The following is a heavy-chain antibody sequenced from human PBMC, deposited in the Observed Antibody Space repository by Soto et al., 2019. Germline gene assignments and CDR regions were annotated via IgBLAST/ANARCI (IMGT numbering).Heavy chain of an antibody. V-gene: IGHV4-59*01. CDR3: ARDRPSSASGDYFVLDY. Sequence: SETLSLTCTVSGGSISSYYWSWIRQPPGKGLEWIGYIYYSGSTNYNPSLKSRVTISVDTSKNQFSLKLSSVTAADTAVYYCARDRPSSASGDYFVLDYWGQGTLVTVSS. CDR2: IYYSGST. J-gene: IGHJ4*02. CDR1: GGSISSYY. D-gene: IGHD4-17*01.